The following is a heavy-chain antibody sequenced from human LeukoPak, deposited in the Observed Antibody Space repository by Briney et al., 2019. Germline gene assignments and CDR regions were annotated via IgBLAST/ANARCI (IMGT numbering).Heavy chain of an antibody. V-gene: IGHV4-39*07. J-gene: IGHJ3*02. Sequence: PSETLSLTCSVSGVSISSGSNYWGWIRQPPGRTLEWIGSIYSSGSTHYNPSLKSRVIMLIDTAKNHFSLNLSSVIAADTAVYYCARSDGYGLVGIWGQGTMVTVSS. CDR3: ARSDGYGLVGI. D-gene: IGHD3-10*01. CDR1: GVSISSGSNY. CDR2: IYSSGST.